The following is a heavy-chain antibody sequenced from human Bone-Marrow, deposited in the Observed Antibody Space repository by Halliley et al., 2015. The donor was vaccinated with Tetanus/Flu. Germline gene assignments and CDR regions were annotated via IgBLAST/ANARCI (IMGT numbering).Heavy chain of an antibody. J-gene: IGHJ3*02. Sequence: QLVQSGAEMKKPGESLKISCKGSGYSFINFWIVWVRQMPGKGLEWMGIIYPGDSATKYSPSFQGQVTISADRSISTVYLQWSSLKASDTAIYYCARRGEPGLQPGPFDIWGQGTMVTVSS. D-gene: IGHD3-9*01. CDR2: IYPGDSAT. CDR1: GYSFINFW. V-gene: IGHV5-51*03. CDR3: ARRGEPGLQPGPFDI.